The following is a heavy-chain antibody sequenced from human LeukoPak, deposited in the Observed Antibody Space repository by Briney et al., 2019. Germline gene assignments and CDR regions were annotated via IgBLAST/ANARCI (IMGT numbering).Heavy chain of an antibody. D-gene: IGHD1-1*01. CDR3: TTRDWTWNGEHDY. Sequence: PSETLSLTCTVSGGSISGSSYYWGWIRQPPGKGLEWIGSIYYSGRTYYNPSLKGRVTISVDTSKNQFSLKVNSVTAADTAVYYCTTRDWTWNGEHDYWGQGTLVTVSS. J-gene: IGHJ4*02. CDR1: GGSISGSSYY. V-gene: IGHV4-39*01. CDR2: IYYSGRT.